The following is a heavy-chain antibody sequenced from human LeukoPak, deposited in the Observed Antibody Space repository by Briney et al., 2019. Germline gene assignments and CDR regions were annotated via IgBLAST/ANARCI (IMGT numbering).Heavy chain of an antibody. V-gene: IGHV1-46*01. D-gene: IGHD5-24*01. CDR3: ARDLGDGYNSDYFDY. CDR2: INPSGGST. CDR1: GYTFTSYY. Sequence: ASVKVSCTASGYTFTSYYMHWVRQAPGQGLEWMGIINPSGGSTSYAQKFQGRVTMTRDTSTSTVYMELSSLRSEDTAVYYCARDLGDGYNSDYFDYWGQGTLVTVSS. J-gene: IGHJ4*02.